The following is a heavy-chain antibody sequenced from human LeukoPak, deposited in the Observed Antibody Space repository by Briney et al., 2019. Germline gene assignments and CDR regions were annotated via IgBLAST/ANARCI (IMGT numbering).Heavy chain of an antibody. CDR1: GFTFSSYA. CDR2: ISYDGSNK. Sequence: GGSLRLSCAASGFTFSSYAMHWVRQAPGKGLEWEAVISYDGSNKYYADSVKGRFTISRDNSKNTLYLQMNSLRAEDTAVYYCARVWGGTGTTPGLFDYWGQGTLVTVSS. CDR3: ARVWGGTGTTPGLFDY. D-gene: IGHD1-1*01. V-gene: IGHV3-30-3*01. J-gene: IGHJ4*02.